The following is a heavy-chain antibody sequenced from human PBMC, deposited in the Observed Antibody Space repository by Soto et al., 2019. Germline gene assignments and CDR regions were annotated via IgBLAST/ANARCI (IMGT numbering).Heavy chain of an antibody. CDR1: GGSISSYY. V-gene: IGHV4-4*07. CDR2: IYTSGST. CDR3: ARGVLGYYYDSSVWPAFDI. D-gene: IGHD3-22*01. Sequence: PSETLSLTCTVAGGSISSYYWSWIRQPAGKGLEWIGRIYTSGSTNYNPSLKSRVTMSVDTSKNQFSLKLSSVTAADTAVYYCARGVLGYYYDSSVWPAFDIWGQGTIVTVSS. J-gene: IGHJ3*02.